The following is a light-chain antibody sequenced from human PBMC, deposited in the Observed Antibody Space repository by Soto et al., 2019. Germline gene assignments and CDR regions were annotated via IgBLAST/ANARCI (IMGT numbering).Light chain of an antibody. J-gene: IGKJ3*01. Sequence: EIVLTQSPATLSLSPGERATLSCRASQSVSSYLAWYQQKPGQAPRLLIYDASNRATGIPARFSGSGSGTDFTLTISSLEPEDFAVYYCQQRVDWPPFTFGSGTKVDIK. CDR1: QSVSSY. V-gene: IGKV3-11*01. CDR3: QQRVDWPPFT. CDR2: DAS.